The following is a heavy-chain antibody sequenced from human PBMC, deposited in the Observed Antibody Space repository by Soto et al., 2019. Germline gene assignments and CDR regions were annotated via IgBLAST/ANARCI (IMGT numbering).Heavy chain of an antibody. J-gene: IGHJ4*02. Sequence: GGSLRLSCAASGFTCSSYSMTWVSQAPGKGLEWVSRIDWNGDDTDYADSVKGRFTISRDNAKNTLFLQMNNLRAEDTAVYYCARDVSNSVDYWGQGTLVTVSS. CDR2: IDWNGDDT. CDR3: ARDVSNSVDY. CDR1: GFTCSSYS. V-gene: IGHV3-74*01. D-gene: IGHD4-4*01.